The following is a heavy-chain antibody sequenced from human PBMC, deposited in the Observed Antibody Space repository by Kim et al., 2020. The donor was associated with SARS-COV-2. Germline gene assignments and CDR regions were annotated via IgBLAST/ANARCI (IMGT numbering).Heavy chain of an antibody. CDR3: ARGAVAGPHSFDI. D-gene: IGHD6-19*01. V-gene: IGHV3-30*03. J-gene: IGHJ3*02. Sequence: APCKGQEWVTFISYDGSIKYYADSVKGRFTNSRDNSKSRLYLQMYSLSPEDTAVYYCARGAVAGPHSFDIWGQGTLVTVSS. CDR2: ISYDGSIK.